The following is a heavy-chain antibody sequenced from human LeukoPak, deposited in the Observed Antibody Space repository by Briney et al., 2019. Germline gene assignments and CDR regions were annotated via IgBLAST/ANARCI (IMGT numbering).Heavy chain of an antibody. J-gene: IGHJ5*02. CDR2: ISSSSSYI. D-gene: IGHD6-6*01. CDR1: GFTFSSYI. CDR3: ARAYSSSSDNWFDP. Sequence: GGSLRLSCAASGFTFSSYIMNWVRQAPGKGLEWVSSISSSSSYIYYADSVKGRFTISRDNAKNSLYLQMNSLRAEDTAVYYCARAYSSSSDNWFDPWGQGTLVTVSS. V-gene: IGHV3-21*01.